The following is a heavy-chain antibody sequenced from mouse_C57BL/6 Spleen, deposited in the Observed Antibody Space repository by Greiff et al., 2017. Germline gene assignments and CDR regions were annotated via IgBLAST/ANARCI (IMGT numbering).Heavy chain of an antibody. Sequence: VQLQQSGPELVKPGASVKMSCKASGYTFTDYNMHWVKQSHGKSLEWIGYINPNNGGTSYNQKFKGKATLTVNKSSSTAYMELRSLTSEDSAVYYWARWGWGNYVFAYWGQGTLVTVSA. CDR2: INPNNGGT. J-gene: IGHJ3*01. CDR3: ARWGWGNYVFAY. CDR1: GYTFTDYN. V-gene: IGHV1-22*01. D-gene: IGHD2-1*01.